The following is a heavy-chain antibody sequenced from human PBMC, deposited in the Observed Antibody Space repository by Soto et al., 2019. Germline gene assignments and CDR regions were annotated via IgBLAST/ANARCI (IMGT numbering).Heavy chain of an antibody. CDR2: INHSGST. CDR3: ARFVPVVVPAAARFGDV. CDR1: GGSFSGYY. Sequence: PSETLSLTCAVYGGSFSGYYWSWIRQPPGKGLEWIGEINHSGSTNYNPSLKSRVTISVDTSKNQFSLKLSSVTAADTAVYYCARFVPVVVPAAARFGDVWGKGTTVTVSS. D-gene: IGHD2-2*01. V-gene: IGHV4-34*01. J-gene: IGHJ6*04.